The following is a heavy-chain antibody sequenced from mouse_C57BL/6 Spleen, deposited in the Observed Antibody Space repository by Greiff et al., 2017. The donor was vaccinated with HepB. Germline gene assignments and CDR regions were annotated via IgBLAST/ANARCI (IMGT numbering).Heavy chain of an antibody. Sequence: QVQLQQPGAELVRPGSSVKLSCKASGYTFTSYWMHWVKQRPIQGLEWIGNIDPSDSETHYNQKFKDKATLTVDKSSSTAYMQLSSLTSEDSAVYYCARWGSSGGGYAMDYWGQGTSVTVSS. CDR3: ARWGSSGGGYAMDY. J-gene: IGHJ4*01. CDR1: GYTFTSYW. CDR2: IDPSDSET. V-gene: IGHV1-52*01. D-gene: IGHD3-2*02.